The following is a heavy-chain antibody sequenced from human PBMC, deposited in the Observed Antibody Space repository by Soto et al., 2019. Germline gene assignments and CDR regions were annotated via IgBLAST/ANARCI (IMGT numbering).Heavy chain of an antibody. CDR2: IIPIFGTA. CDR3: ARDVVILWSSYRNWFDP. V-gene: IGHV1-69*06. Sequence: SVKVSCRASGGTFCSYAVSWVRQAPGQGLEWMGGIIPIFGTANYAQKFQGRVTITADKSTSTAYMELSSLRSADSAVYYCARDVVILWSSYRNWFDPWGQ. J-gene: IGHJ5*02. D-gene: IGHD3-3*01. CDR1: GGTFCSYA.